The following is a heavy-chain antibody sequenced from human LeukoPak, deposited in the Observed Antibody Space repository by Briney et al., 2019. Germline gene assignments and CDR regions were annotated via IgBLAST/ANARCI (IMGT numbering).Heavy chain of an antibody. Sequence: ASVKVSCKASGYTFTSYGISWVRHAPGQGLEWMGWISAYNGNTNYAQKLQGRVTMTTDTSTSTAYMELRSLKSDDTAVYYCARVKTMIIVVTLFDYWGQGTLVTVSS. CDR1: GYTFTSYG. CDR2: ISAYNGNT. D-gene: IGHD3-22*01. J-gene: IGHJ4*02. V-gene: IGHV1-18*01. CDR3: ARVKTMIIVVTLFDY.